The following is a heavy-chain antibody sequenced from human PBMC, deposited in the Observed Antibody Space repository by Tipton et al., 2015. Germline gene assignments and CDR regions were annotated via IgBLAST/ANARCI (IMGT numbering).Heavy chain of an antibody. CDR3: ASSNYYDTCWY. Sequence: TLSLTCTVSGVSISSRGYYWGWIRQPPGKGLEWIGTIYSNGHTFYNPSLKSRLTMSLDTSKNQFNLSLSSVTAADRAVYYCASSNYYDTCWYWGQGTLVTVSS. CDR1: GVSISSRGYY. CDR2: IYSNGHT. D-gene: IGHD3-22*01. V-gene: IGHV4-39*01. J-gene: IGHJ4*02.